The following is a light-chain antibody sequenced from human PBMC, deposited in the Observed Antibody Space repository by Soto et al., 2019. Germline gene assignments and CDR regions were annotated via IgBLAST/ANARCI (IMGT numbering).Light chain of an antibody. J-gene: IGKJ1*01. CDR3: QQYNNWPRWT. CDR2: GAS. Sequence: EIVMTQSPATLSVSPGERATLSCRASQSVSSNLAWYQQKPDQAPRLLIYGASTRATGIPARFSGSGSGTEFTLTISSLQSEDFAVYYCQQYNNWPRWTFGQGTKVDIK. CDR1: QSVSSN. V-gene: IGKV3-15*01.